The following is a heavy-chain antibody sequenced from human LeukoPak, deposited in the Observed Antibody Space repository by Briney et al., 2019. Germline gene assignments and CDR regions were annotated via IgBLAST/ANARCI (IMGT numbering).Heavy chain of an antibody. Sequence: SETLSLTCTVSGYSISSGYYWGWIRQPPGKGLEWIGSIYHSGSTYYNPSLKSRVTISVDTSKNQFSLKLSSVTAADTAVYYCARAYSSGWFYWGQGTLVTVSS. J-gene: IGHJ4*02. CDR3: ARAYSSGWFY. CDR1: GYSISSGYY. CDR2: IYHSGST. V-gene: IGHV4-38-2*02. D-gene: IGHD6-19*01.